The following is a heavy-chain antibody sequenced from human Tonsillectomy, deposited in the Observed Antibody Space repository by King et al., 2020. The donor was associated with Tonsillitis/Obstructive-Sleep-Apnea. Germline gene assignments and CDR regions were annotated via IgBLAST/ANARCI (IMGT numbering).Heavy chain of an antibody. CDR1: GFTFTSSA. V-gene: IGHV1-58*01. CDR3: AAAYYDYVWGRDRYEGVDS. Sequence: QLVQSGPEVKKPGTSVKVSCKASGFTFTSSAVQWVRQARGQRLEWIGWIVVGSGNTNYAQKFQERVTITRDMSTSTAYMELSSLRSEDTAVYYCAAAYYDYVWGRDRYEGVDSWGQGTLVTVSP. J-gene: IGHJ4*02. CDR2: IVVGSGNT. D-gene: IGHD3-16*02.